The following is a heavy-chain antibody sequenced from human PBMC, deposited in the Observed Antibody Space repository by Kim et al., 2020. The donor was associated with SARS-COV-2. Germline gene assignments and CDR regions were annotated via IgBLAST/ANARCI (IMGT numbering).Heavy chain of an antibody. CDR3: AMQQYSGSGLDV. Sequence: KYSQKFQGRVTITRDTSASTAYMELSSLRSEDTAVYYCAMQQYSGSGLDVWGQGTTVTVSS. J-gene: IGHJ6*02. V-gene: IGHV1-3*01. D-gene: IGHD3-10*01.